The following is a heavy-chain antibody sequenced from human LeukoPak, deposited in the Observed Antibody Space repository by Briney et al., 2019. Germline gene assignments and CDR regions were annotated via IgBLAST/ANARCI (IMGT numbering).Heavy chain of an antibody. CDR1: GGSISSGDYY. Sequence: PSQTLPLTCTVSGGSISSGDYYWSWIRQPPGKGLEWIGYIYYSGSTYYNPSLKSRVTISVDTSKNQFSLKLSPVTAADTAVYYCARDRITMVRGVIITNWFDPWGQGTLVTVSS. V-gene: IGHV4-30-4*01. CDR3: ARDRITMVRGVIITNWFDP. J-gene: IGHJ5*02. D-gene: IGHD3-10*01. CDR2: IYYSGST.